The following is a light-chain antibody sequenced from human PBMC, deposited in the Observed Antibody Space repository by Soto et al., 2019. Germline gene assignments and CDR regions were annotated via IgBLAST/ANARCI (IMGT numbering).Light chain of an antibody. J-gene: IGKJ5*01. CDR3: QQYNNWPPIT. CDR2: GAS. CDR1: QSIRSN. V-gene: IGKV3-15*01. Sequence: EIVMTQSPDTLSVSPGEGATLSCMVSQSIRSNLAWYQQRPGQAPRLLMYGASTGADGIPARFTGSGSGTEFTLTISSLQSEDFAVYYCQQYNNWPPITFGQGTRLEIK.